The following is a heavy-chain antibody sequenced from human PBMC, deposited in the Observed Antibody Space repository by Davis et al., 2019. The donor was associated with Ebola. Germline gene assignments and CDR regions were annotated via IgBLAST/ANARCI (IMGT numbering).Heavy chain of an antibody. CDR1: GGSISSYY. V-gene: IGHV4-59*01. J-gene: IGHJ2*01. D-gene: IGHD6-13*01. CDR3: ARASSSSWYLGYFDL. Sequence: MPSETLSLTCTVSGGSISSYYWSWIRQPPGKGLEWIGYIYYSGSTNYNPSLKSRVTILVDTSKNQFSLKLSSVTAADTAVYYCARASSSSWYLGYFDLCGRGTLVTVSS. CDR2: IYYSGST.